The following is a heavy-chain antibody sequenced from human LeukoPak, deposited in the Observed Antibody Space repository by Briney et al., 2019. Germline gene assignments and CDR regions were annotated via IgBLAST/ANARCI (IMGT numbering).Heavy chain of an antibody. CDR3: ARGVAGILGGIDY. J-gene: IGHJ4*02. CDR2: INAGNGNT. CDR1: GYTFTSYA. V-gene: IGHV1-3*01. D-gene: IGHD6-19*01. Sequence: ASVKVSCKASGYTFTSYAMHWVRQAPGQRLEWMGWINAGNGNTKYSQKFQGRVTITRDTSASTAYMELSSLRSEDTAVYYCARGVAGILGGIDYWGQGTLVTVSS.